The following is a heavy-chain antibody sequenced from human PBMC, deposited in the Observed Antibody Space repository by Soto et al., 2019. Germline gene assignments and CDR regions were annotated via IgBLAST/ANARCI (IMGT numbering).Heavy chain of an antibody. J-gene: IGHJ2*01. CDR3: AKDRIVGGESFWGYFDV. D-gene: IGHD1-26*01. Sequence: QVQLVESGGGVVQPGRSLRLSCAASGFTFSSYGMHWVRQAPGKGLEWVAVISYDGSNKYYADSVKGRFTISRDNSKNPRYLQLKSLRAEDTAVYYCAKDRIVGGESFWGYFDVWGRGTLV. CDR2: ISYDGSNK. CDR1: GFTFSSYG. V-gene: IGHV3-30*18.